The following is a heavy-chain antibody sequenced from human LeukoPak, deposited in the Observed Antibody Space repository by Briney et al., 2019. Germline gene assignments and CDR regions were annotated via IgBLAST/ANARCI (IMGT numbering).Heavy chain of an antibody. CDR3: ARRGGSGRSFDY. D-gene: IGHD6-25*01. Sequence: SGTLSLTCTVSGGSVSSSSYYWGWIRQPPGKGLEWVGCIYNSGSTYYDPSLKSRVTISVDTSKDQVSLKVNSVTAADTAVYYCARRGGSGRSFDYWGQGTLVIVSS. V-gene: IGHV4-39*01. J-gene: IGHJ4*02. CDR2: IYNSGST. CDR1: GGSVSSSSYY.